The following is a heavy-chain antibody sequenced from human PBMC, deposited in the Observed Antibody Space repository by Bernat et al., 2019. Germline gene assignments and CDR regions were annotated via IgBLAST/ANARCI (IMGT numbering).Heavy chain of an antibody. J-gene: IGHJ4*02. CDR2: ISGSGGST. CDR3: AKVTRLWFGEFPYYFDY. V-gene: IGHV3-23*01. CDR1: GFTFSSYA. D-gene: IGHD3-10*01. Sequence: EVQLLESGGGLVQPGGSLRLSCAASGFTFSSYAMSWVRQAPGKGLECVSAISGSGGSTYYADSVKGRFTISRDNSKNTLYLQMNSLRAEDTAVYYCAKVTRLWFGEFPYYFDYWGQGTLVTVSS.